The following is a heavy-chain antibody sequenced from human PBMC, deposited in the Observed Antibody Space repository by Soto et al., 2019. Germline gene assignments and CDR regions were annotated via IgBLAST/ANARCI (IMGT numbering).Heavy chain of an antibody. Sequence: LGGSLRLSCAASVFTFSSYEINWVRQAPGKGLEWVSYISSSGSTIYYADSVKGRFTISRDNAKNSLYLQMNGLRAEDTAVYYCARVGDLGCSGGSCVLMTDSSYTGMDIWGLENTVTIS. J-gene: IGHJ6*02. CDR2: ISSSGSTI. CDR3: ARVGDLGCSGGSCVLMTDSSYTGMDI. D-gene: IGHD2-15*01. CDR1: VFTFSSYE. V-gene: IGHV3-48*03.